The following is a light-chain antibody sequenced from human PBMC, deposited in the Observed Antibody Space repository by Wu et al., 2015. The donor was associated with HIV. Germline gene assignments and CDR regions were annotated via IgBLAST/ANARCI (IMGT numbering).Light chain of an antibody. V-gene: IGKV3-11*01. J-gene: IGKJ1*01. Sequence: EIVLTQSPATLSLSPGERATLSCRASQSVSSYLAWYQQKPGQAPRLLIYDSSNRATGIPARFNGSGSGTDFTLTISSLEPEDFAVYYCQQRSNWPWTFAQGTKVEIK. CDR1: QSVSSY. CDR2: DSS. CDR3: QQRSNWPWT.